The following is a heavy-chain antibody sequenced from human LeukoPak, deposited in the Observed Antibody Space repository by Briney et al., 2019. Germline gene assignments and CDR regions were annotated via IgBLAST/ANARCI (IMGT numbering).Heavy chain of an antibody. CDR2: SYYSGSI. J-gene: IGHJ2*01. V-gene: IGHV4-31*03. CDR1: GGSISSGGYY. Sequence: SETLSLTCIVSGGSISSGGYYWSWIRQQPGKGLEWIGYSYYSGSIYYNPSVKSRLTISLDTSNNHFSLKLSPVTAADTAVYYCARAWGCTGGSCYYWYFDLWGRGTLVTVST. D-gene: IGHD2-15*01. CDR3: ARAWGCTGGSCYYWYFDL.